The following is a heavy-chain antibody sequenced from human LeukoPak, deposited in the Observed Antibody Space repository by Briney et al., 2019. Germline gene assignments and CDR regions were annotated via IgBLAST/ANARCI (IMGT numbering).Heavy chain of an antibody. J-gene: IGHJ4*02. CDR3: ARDNRGYCSSTSCYTGTKD. CDR1: GFTFSSYA. V-gene: IGHV3-23*01. Sequence: GGSLRLSCAASGFTFSSYAMSWVRQAPGKGLEWVSAISGSGGSTYYADSVKGRFTISRDNSKNTLYLQMNSLRAEDTAVYYCARDNRGYCSSTSCYTGTKDWGQGTLVTVSS. D-gene: IGHD2-2*02. CDR2: ISGSGGST.